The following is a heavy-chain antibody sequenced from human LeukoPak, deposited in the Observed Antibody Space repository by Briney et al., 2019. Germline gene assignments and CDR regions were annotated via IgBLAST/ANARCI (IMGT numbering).Heavy chain of an antibody. CDR3: ARDRPAGSSHDMDV. Sequence: ASVKVSCKASGYTFSSHGISWVRQAPGQGLEWMGWISVYNGNTNYAQKFQGRVTMTTDTSTSTAYMEVRSLRSDDTAVYYCARDRPAGSSHDMDVWGQGTTVTVSS. CDR2: ISVYNGNT. J-gene: IGHJ6*02. D-gene: IGHD2-15*01. CDR1: GYTFSSHG. V-gene: IGHV1-18*01.